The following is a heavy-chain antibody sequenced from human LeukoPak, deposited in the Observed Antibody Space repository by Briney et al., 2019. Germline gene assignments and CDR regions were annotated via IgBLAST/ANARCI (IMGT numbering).Heavy chain of an antibody. J-gene: IGHJ4*02. Sequence: ASVKVSCKTSGYTFTTYGLSWVRQAPGQRLEWMGCISVYDGKTDSAENFRDRITMTTDTSTNTAHMDLRSLRSDDTAVYYCARAYPLASGSYLDDYWGQGTPVIVSS. CDR2: ISVYDGKT. D-gene: IGHD3-10*01. V-gene: IGHV1-18*01. CDR3: ARAYPLASGSYLDDY. CDR1: GYTFTTYG.